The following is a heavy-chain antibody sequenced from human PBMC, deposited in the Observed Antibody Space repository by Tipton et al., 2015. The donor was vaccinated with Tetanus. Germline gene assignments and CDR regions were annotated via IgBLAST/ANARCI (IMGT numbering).Heavy chain of an antibody. J-gene: IGHJ4*02. V-gene: IGHV1-18*01. CDR3: ARDYFGSGSNYYFDY. Sequence: QSGPEVKKPGASVKVSCKASGYTFTRYGLTWVRQAPGQGPEWMGWISGYNGNTNYAPKFQGRVTMTTDTTTNTAYMELRSLRSDDTAVYYCARDYFGSGSNYYFDYWDQGSQISVSS. D-gene: IGHD3-10*01. CDR2: ISGYNGNT. CDR1: GYTFTRYG.